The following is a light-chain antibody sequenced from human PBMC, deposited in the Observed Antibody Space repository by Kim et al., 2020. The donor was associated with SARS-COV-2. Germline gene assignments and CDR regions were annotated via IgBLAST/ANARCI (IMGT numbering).Light chain of an antibody. Sequence: QSALTQPASVSGSPGQSITISCTGTSSDVGGYNYVSWYQQHPGKAPKLMIYDVSNRPSGVSNRFSGSKSGNTASLTISGLQAGDEADYYCSSYTSSSTLVLFGGGTQLTVL. CDR2: DVS. CDR1: SSDVGGYNY. CDR3: SSYTSSSTLVL. J-gene: IGLJ2*01. V-gene: IGLV2-14*01.